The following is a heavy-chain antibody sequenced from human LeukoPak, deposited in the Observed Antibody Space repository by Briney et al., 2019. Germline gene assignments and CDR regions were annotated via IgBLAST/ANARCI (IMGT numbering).Heavy chain of an antibody. Sequence: SETLSLTCTVSGGSISSYYWSWIRQPPGKGLEWIGYIYYSGSTNYNPSLKSRVTISVDTSKNQFSLKLSSVTAADTAVYYCTTLGSYFFDYWGQGSLVTVSS. CDR1: GGSISSYY. V-gene: IGHV4-59*12. D-gene: IGHD1-26*01. CDR2: IYYSGST. J-gene: IGHJ4*02. CDR3: TTLGSYFFDY.